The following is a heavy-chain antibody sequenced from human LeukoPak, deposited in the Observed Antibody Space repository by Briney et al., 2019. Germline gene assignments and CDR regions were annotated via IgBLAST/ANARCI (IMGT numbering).Heavy chain of an antibody. Sequence: KTSETLSLTCTVSGGSISSYYWSWIRQPPGKGLEWIGYIYSSGYSNYNPSLKSRVTISVDTSKNQFSLKLSSVTAADTAVYYCARHRGPHVGRMEWGRGTKVTVSS. CDR2: IYSSGYS. CDR3: ARHRGPHVGRME. D-gene: IGHD3-3*01. J-gene: IGHJ4*02. V-gene: IGHV4-59*08. CDR1: GGSISSYY.